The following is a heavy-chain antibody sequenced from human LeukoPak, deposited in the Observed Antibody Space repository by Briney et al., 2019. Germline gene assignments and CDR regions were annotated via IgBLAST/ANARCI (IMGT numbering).Heavy chain of an antibody. D-gene: IGHD1-7*01. CDR3: ARMNYVSSGWGAPFDY. J-gene: IGHJ4*02. CDR2: IRTSGTNT. CDR1: GFTFSSFS. V-gene: IGHV3-48*04. Sequence: GGSLRLSCAASGFTFSSFSMNWVRQAPGKGLEWVSYIRTSGTNTDYTGSVKGRFTISRDNTKNSLYLQMNSLRAEDTAVYYCARMNYVSSGWGAPFDYWGQGTLVTVSS.